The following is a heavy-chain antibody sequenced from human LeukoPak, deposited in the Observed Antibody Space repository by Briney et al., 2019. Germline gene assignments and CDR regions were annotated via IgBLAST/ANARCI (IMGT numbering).Heavy chain of an antibody. CDR2: INSDGSST. D-gene: IGHD2-15*01. CDR1: GFTFSSYR. V-gene: IGHV3-74*01. J-gene: IGHJ4*02. Sequence: SGGSLRLSCAASGFTFSSYRMHWVRQAPGKGLVWVSRINSDGSSTSYADSVKGRFTISRDNAKNTLYLQMNSLRAEDTAVYYCARGGSGYCSAGSCYPIDYWGQGTLVTVSS. CDR3: ARGGSGYCSAGSCYPIDY.